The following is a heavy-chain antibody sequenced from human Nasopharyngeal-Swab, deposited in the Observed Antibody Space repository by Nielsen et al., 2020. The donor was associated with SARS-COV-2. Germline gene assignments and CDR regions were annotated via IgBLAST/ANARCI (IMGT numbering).Heavy chain of an antibody. V-gene: IGHV1-46*01. CDR1: GYTFTNYY. Sequence: ASVKVSCKASGYTFTNYYMHWVRQAPGQGLEWMGIISPSGDATGYAQQFQGRVAMTRDTSTSTVYMELSSLRSEDTAVYYCVRDQGAGVAVAGCLDYWGQGTLGTVSS. J-gene: IGHJ4*02. CDR3: VRDQGAGVAVAGCLDY. D-gene: IGHD6-19*01. CDR2: ISPSGDAT.